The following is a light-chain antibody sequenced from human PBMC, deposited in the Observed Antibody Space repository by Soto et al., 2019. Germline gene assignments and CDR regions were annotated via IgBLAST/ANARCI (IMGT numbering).Light chain of an antibody. Sequence: DIQLTQSPSSLSAYVGDRVTITCQPSQDITNYLNWYQQKPGKAPRLLIAGASKLKTGVPSRFSGSRSGTDYTFTIGSLQPEDIATYYCQHYANLPYTFGQGTKLEIK. CDR2: GAS. CDR1: QDITNY. CDR3: QHYANLPYT. J-gene: IGKJ2*01. V-gene: IGKV1-33*01.